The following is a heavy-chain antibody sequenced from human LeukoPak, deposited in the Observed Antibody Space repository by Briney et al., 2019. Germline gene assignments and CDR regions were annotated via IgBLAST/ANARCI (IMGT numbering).Heavy chain of an antibody. CDR1: GYTFTGYY. CDR3: ARVGNIVVVPAARSNYFDY. V-gene: IGHV1-2*02. CDR2: INPNSGGT. J-gene: IGHJ4*02. Sequence: GASVKVCCKASGYTFTGYYMHWVRQAPGQGLEWMGWINPNSGGTNYAQKFQGRVTMTRDTSISTAYMELSRLRSDDTAVYYCARVGNIVVVPAARSNYFDYWGQGTLVTVSS. D-gene: IGHD2-2*01.